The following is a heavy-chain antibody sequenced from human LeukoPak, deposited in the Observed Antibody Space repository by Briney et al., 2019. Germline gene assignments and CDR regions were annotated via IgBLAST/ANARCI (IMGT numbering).Heavy chain of an antibody. CDR2: IYHSGST. CDR3: VRQIRITMVRGVAGY. Sequence: SETLSLTCAVSGYSISSGYYWGWIRQPPGKGLEWIGSIYHSGSTYYNPSLKSRVTISVDTSKNQFSLKLSSVTAADTAVYYCVRQIRITMVRGVAGYWGQGTLVTVSS. V-gene: IGHV4-38-2*01. J-gene: IGHJ4*02. CDR1: GYSISSGYY. D-gene: IGHD3-10*01.